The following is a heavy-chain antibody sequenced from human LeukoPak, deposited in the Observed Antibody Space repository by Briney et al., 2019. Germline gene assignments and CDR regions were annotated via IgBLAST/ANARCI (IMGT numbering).Heavy chain of an antibody. CDR2: INHSGGT. J-gene: IGHJ5*02. CDR3: ARLGGAAAGGGAIFDP. Sequence: SETLSLTCAVYGGSFSGYYWSWIRQPPGKGLEWIGEINHSGGTNYNPSLKSRLTISVDTSKNQFSLKLRSMTAADTAVYYCARLGGAAAGGGAIFDPWGQGTLVTVSS. CDR1: GGSFSGYY. D-gene: IGHD6-13*01. V-gene: IGHV4-34*01.